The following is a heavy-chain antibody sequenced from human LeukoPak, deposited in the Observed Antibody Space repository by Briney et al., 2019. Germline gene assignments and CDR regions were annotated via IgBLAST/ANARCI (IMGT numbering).Heavy chain of an antibody. D-gene: IGHD1-14*01. V-gene: IGHV3-7*01. CDR3: ATTRFFDY. Sequence: XEWVANIKQDGSEKYYVDSVKGRFTISRDNAKNSLYLQMNSLRAEDTAVYYCATTRFFDYWGQGTLVTVSS. CDR2: IKQDGSEK. J-gene: IGHJ4*02.